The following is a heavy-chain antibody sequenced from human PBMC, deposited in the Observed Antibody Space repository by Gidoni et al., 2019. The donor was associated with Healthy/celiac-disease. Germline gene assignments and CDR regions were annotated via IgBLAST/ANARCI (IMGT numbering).Heavy chain of an antibody. Sequence: EVQLVESVGGLVQPGGSLRVSCAATGFTLSTHYLSWVRQAPGKGLEWVSVIYSGGSTYYADSVKGRFTISRDNSKNTLYLQMNSLRAEDTAVYYCAREAAAHNQYYYYGMDVWGQGTTVTVSS. CDR2: IYSGGST. J-gene: IGHJ6*02. CDR3: AREAAAHNQYYYYGMDV. CDR1: GFTLSTHY. D-gene: IGHD6-13*01. V-gene: IGHV3-66*01.